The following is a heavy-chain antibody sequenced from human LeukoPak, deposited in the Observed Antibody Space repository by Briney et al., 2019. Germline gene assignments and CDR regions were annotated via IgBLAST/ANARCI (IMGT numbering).Heavy chain of an antibody. CDR3: ARVGARDDY. CDR1: GFTVSGNH. CDR2: IESSGDM. J-gene: IGHJ4*02. Sequence: GGSLRLSCAASGFTVSGNHMSWVRQSPEKGLEWVAIIESSGDMVYANSVKGRFTISRDNSKNSLYLQMNSLRVEDTAVYYCARVGARDDYWGQGTLVTVSS. V-gene: IGHV3-66*01.